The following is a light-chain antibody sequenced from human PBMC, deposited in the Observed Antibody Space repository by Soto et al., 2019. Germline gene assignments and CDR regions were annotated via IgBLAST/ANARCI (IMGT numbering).Light chain of an antibody. J-gene: IGKJ5*01. CDR3: QQRSNWPPIT. CDR1: QSVSSY. CDR2: DAS. V-gene: IGKV3-11*01. Sequence: EIVLTQSPVTLSLSPGERATLSCRASQSVSSYLAWYQQKPGQAPRLLIYDASNRATGIPARSSGSGSGTDFTLTIDNLEPEDFAVYYCQQRSNWPPITFGQGTRLEIK.